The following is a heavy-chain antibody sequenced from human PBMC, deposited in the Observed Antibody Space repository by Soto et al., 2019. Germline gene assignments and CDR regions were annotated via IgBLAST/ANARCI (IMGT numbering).Heavy chain of an antibody. CDR1: GYRFISYW. CDR3: ARKDKSGYFNWFGP. D-gene: IGHD3-22*01. Sequence: GVLLRIWCRTAGYRFISYWIAWVSKMPGKGLEWMGIIFPSDSDTRYSPSFQGQVTISADRSTSTVFLQWASLKASDTAVYFCARKDKSGYFNWFGPWGQRTLVTVSS. V-gene: IGHV5-51*01. J-gene: IGHJ5*02. CDR2: IFPSDSDT.